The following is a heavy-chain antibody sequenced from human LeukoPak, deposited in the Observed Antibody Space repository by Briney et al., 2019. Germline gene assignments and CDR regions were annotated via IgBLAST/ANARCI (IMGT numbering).Heavy chain of an antibody. CDR3: ARDGRSGNFDK. CDR1: AFTFSGDW. V-gene: IGHV3-74*01. Sequence: GGSLRLSCAASAFTFSGDWLHWVGHAPGKGLAWVSVIRSDGSITTYADSVKGRFTISRATAKNSLYLQRNSLRAEDTAVSYWARDGRSGNFDKWGQGTLVSVSS. J-gene: IGHJ4*02. CDR2: IRSDGSIT. D-gene: IGHD1-26*01.